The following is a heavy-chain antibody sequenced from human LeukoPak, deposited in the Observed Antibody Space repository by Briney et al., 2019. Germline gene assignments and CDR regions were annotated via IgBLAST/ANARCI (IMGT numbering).Heavy chain of an antibody. CDR2: IYHSGST. CDR1: GYSISSGYY. V-gene: IGHV4-38-2*02. J-gene: IGHJ4*02. Sequence: SETLSLTCTVSGYSISSGYYWGWIRQPPGKGLEWIGSIYHSGSTNYNPSLKSRVTISVDKSKTQFSLKLSSVTAADTAVYYCARGRDGYSYWGQGTLVTVSS. CDR3: ARGRDGYSY. D-gene: IGHD5-24*01.